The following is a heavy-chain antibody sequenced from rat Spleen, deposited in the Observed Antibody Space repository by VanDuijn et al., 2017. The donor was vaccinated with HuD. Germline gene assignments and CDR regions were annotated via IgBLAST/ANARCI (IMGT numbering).Heavy chain of an antibody. CDR2: ISSGGNGT. CDR1: GFTFSNFP. V-gene: IGHV5-25*01. Sequence: EVQLVESGGGLVQPGRSLKLSCAASGFTFSNFPMAWVRQAPKKGLEWVASISSGGNGTYYPDSVKGRLTISRDNAKSTLSLQMDSLRSEDTATYYCVRQDTSGYSNWFAYWGQGTLVTVSS. J-gene: IGHJ3*01. CDR3: VRQDTSGYSNWFAY. D-gene: IGHD4-3*01.